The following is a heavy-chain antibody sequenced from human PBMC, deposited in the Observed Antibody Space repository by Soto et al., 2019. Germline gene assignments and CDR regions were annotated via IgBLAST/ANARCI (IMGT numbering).Heavy chain of an antibody. J-gene: IGHJ4*02. CDR2: IWYDGSNK. D-gene: IGHD2-2*01. V-gene: IGHV3-33*01. CDR1: GFTFSSYG. Sequence: QVQLVESGGGVVQPGRSLRLSCAASGFTFSSYGMHWVRQTPGKGLEWVAVIWYDGSNKYYADSVKGRFTISRDNSKKTRYLQMNSLRAEDTAVYYCARRGTIVVDNYFDYWGQGTLVAVSS. CDR3: ARRGTIVVDNYFDY.